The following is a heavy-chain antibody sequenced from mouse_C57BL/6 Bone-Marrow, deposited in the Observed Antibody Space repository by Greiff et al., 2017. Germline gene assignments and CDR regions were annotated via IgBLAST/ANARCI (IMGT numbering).Heavy chain of an antibody. V-gene: IGHV14-2*01. J-gene: IGHJ3*01. CDR3: ARDYDYDSFAY. CDR2: IDPEDGVT. CDR1: GFNIKDYY. D-gene: IGHD2-4*01. Sequence: VQLQQSGAELVKPGASVKLSCTASGFNIKDYYMHWVKQRTEKGLEWIGRIDPEDGVTKYAPKFQGKATITADTSSNTAYLQLSSLTSEDTAFYYCARDYDYDSFAYWGQGTLVTVSA.